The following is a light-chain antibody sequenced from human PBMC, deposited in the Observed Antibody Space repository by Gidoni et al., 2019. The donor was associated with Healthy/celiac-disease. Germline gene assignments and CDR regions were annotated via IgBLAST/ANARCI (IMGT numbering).Light chain of an antibody. Sequence: DIVMTQSPDSLAVSLGERATINCKSSQSVLYRSNNKNDLAWYQQKPGQPPKLLIYWASTRESGVPDRFSGSGSGTDFTLTISSLQAEDVAVYYCQQYYSISCSFGQGTKLEIK. CDR3: QQYYSISCS. V-gene: IGKV4-1*01. CDR1: QSVLYRSNNKND. CDR2: WAS. J-gene: IGKJ2*04.